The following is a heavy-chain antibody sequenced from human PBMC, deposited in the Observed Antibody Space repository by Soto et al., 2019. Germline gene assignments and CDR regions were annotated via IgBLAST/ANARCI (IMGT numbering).Heavy chain of an antibody. D-gene: IGHD3-3*01. J-gene: IGHJ4*02. CDR1: GYTFTSYG. V-gene: IGHV1-18*04. CDR3: ARDDRVTIFGVTFRSGLVDY. CDR2: ISAYNGNT. Sequence: ASVKVSCKASGYTFTSYGISWVRQAPGQGLEWTGWISAYNGNTNYAQKLQGRVTMTTDTSTSTAYVELRSLRSDDTAVYYCARDDRVTIFGVTFRSGLVDYWGQGTLVTVSS.